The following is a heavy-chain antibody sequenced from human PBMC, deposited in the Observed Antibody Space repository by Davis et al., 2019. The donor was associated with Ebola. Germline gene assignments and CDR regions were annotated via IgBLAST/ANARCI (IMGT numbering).Heavy chain of an antibody. Sequence: HSQTLSLTCAISGDSVSGNNGAWNWIRQSPSRGLEWLGRTYYTSKWYTDYAESVKTRITINPDTSKNQFSLQLNFVTPEDAAVYYCARISWVSRGMDVWGKGTTVTVSS. CDR3: ARISWVSRGMDV. CDR1: GDSVSGNNGA. CDR2: TYYTSKWYT. J-gene: IGHJ6*04. V-gene: IGHV6-1*01. D-gene: IGHD6-13*01.